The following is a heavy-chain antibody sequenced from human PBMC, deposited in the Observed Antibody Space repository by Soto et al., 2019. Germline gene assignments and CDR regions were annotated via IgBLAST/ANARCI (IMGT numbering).Heavy chain of an antibody. V-gene: IGHV3-21*01. J-gene: IGHJ4*02. Sequence: EVQLVESGGGLVKPGGSLRLSCAAAGFTFISYSMNWVRQAPGKGLEWVSSISSSSSSIYYADSVKGRFTNSRDNARNSLYLPINSLRVEDTAVYYCARSRRWPFDYWGQGTLVTVSS. CDR2: ISSSSSSI. CDR1: GFTFISYS. CDR3: ARSRRWPFDY. D-gene: IGHD6-19*01.